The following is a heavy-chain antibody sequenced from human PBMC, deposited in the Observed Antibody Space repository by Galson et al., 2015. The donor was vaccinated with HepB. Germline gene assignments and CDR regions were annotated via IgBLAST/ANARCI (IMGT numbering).Heavy chain of an antibody. CDR1: GGSISSYY. Sequence: ETLSLTCTVSGGSISSYYWSWIRQPPGKGLEWIGYINYSGSTNYSPSLKSRVTISVDTSKNQFSLKLSSVTAADTAVYYCARGENYYDSSDYYVGASYFDPWGRGTLVTVSS. CDR3: ARGENYYDSSDYYVGASYFDP. J-gene: IGHJ2*01. D-gene: IGHD3-22*01. V-gene: IGHV4-59*01. CDR2: INYSGST.